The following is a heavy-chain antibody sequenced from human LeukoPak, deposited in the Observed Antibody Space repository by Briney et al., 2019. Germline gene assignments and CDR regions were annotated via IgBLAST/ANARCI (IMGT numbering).Heavy chain of an antibody. V-gene: IGHV1-18*01. D-gene: IGHD3-10*01. J-gene: IGHJ4*02. Sequence: GASVKVSCKASGYTFNNFGIGWVRQAPGQGLEWMGWISAYNGDTKYAEKVQDRVTMTTDTSTSAVYMELRSLTSDDTAVYYCARDRRARGLWFGEARGYWGQGIQVTVSS. CDR1: GYTFNNFG. CDR2: ISAYNGDT. CDR3: ARDRRARGLWFGEARGY.